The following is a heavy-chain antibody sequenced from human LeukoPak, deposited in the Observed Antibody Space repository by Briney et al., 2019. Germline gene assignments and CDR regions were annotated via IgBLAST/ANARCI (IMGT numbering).Heavy chain of an antibody. D-gene: IGHD3-10*01. CDR2: FFYSGSP. CDR3: AREGSMVRGVITV. CDR1: GGSISSSSYY. Sequence: SETLSLTCTVSGGSISSSSYYWSWIRQPPGEGLEWIGYFFYSGSPNYNPSLKSRVTISVDKSKNQFSLKLSSVTAADTAVYYCAREGSMVRGVITVWGQGTLVTVSS. J-gene: IGHJ4*02. V-gene: IGHV4-61*05.